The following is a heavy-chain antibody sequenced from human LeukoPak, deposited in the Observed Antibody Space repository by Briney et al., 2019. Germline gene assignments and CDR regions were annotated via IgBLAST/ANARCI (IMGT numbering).Heavy chain of an antibody. V-gene: IGHV1-2*04. CDR3: AREGYSSGWYMSPSVHYYYGMDV. Sequence: GASVKVSCKASGYTFTGYYMHWVRQAPGQGLEWMGWINPNSGGTNYAQKFQGWVTMTRDTSISTAYMELSRLRSDDTAVYYCAREGYSSGWYMSPSVHYYYGMDVWGQGTTVTVSS. D-gene: IGHD6-19*01. CDR2: INPNSGGT. CDR1: GYTFTGYY. J-gene: IGHJ6*02.